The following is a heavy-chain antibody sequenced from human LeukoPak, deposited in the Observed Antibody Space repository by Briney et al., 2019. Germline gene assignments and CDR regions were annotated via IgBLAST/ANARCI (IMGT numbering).Heavy chain of an antibody. CDR1: GFTFSSYG. Sequence: GGSLRLSCAASGFTFSSYGMHWVRQAPGKGLEWVAVIWYDGSNKYYADSVKGRFTISRDNSKNTLYLQMNSLRAEDTAVYYCAKPKHRGYSYGNPRLDYWGQGTLVTVSS. D-gene: IGHD5-18*01. CDR2: IWYDGSNK. CDR3: AKPKHRGYSYGNPRLDY. J-gene: IGHJ4*02. V-gene: IGHV3-30*02.